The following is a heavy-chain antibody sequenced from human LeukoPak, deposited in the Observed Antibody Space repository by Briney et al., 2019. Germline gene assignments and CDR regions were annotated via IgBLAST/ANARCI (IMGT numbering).Heavy chain of an antibody. Sequence: SETLSLTCTVSDGSINTYYWSWLRQPPGKGLEWIAYIFYGGSTDYNPSLKSRVTISIDTSRNQFSLKVTSVTAADTAVYYCASWGSYFLNDYWGQGTLVTVSS. J-gene: IGHJ4*02. V-gene: IGHV4-59*12. D-gene: IGHD3-16*01. CDR3: ASWGSYFLNDY. CDR1: DGSINTYY. CDR2: IFYGGST.